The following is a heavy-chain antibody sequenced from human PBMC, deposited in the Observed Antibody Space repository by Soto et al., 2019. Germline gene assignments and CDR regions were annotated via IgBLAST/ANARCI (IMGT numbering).Heavy chain of an antibody. J-gene: IGHJ4*02. Sequence: GGSLRLSCAASGFTFSSYAMRWVRQAPGKGLEWVAVISYDGSNKYYADSVKGRFTISRDNSKNTLYLQMNSLRAEDTAVYYCAREGVRYFDSGPKYYFDYWGQGTLVTVSS. V-gene: IGHV3-30-3*01. CDR3: AREGVRYFDSGPKYYFDY. D-gene: IGHD3-9*01. CDR1: GFTFSSYA. CDR2: ISYDGSNK.